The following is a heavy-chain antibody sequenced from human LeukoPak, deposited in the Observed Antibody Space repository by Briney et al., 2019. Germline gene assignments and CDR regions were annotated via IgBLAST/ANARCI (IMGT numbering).Heavy chain of an antibody. D-gene: IGHD6-13*01. CDR3: AKGGRQQLVRGDY. V-gene: IGHV3-23*01. CDR1: GFTFSSYA. Sequence: GGSLRLSCAASGFTFSSYAMSWVRQAPGKGLEWVSAISGSGGGTYYADSVKGRFTISRDNSKNTLYLQMNSLRAEDTAVYYCAKGGRQQLVRGDYWGQGTLVTVSS. CDR2: ISGSGGGT. J-gene: IGHJ4*02.